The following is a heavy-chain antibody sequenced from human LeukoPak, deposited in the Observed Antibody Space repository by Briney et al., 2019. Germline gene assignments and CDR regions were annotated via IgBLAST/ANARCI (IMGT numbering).Heavy chain of an antibody. D-gene: IGHD2-8*01. CDR1: GFTFGGYG. Sequence: GGSLRLSCAASGFTFGGYGMHWVRQAPGKGLEWVAVISYDGHNEYYGDSVKGRFTISRDNSKNTVFLQMNSLRAEDTAVYYCAKGVGYGGMDVWGQGTTVTVSS. CDR3: AKGVGYGGMDV. V-gene: IGHV3-30*18. CDR2: ISYDGHNE. J-gene: IGHJ6*02.